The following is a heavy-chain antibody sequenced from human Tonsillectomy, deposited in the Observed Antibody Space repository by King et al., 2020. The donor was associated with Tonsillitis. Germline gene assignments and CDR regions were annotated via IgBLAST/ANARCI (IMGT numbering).Heavy chain of an antibody. CDR3: ARRGVVAAGSGGVYFQH. V-gene: IGHV3-11*01. D-gene: IGHD2-2*01. CDR2: ITSSGGTT. J-gene: IGHJ1*01. CDR1: GFTFSDYY. Sequence: VQLVESGGGLVKPGGSLRLSCAASGFTFSDYYMSWIRQAPGKGLEWVSYITSSGGTTYYADSVKGLFTISRDNAQNSLYLQMNILRAEDTAVYYCARRGVVAAGSGGVYFQHWGQGTLVTVSS.